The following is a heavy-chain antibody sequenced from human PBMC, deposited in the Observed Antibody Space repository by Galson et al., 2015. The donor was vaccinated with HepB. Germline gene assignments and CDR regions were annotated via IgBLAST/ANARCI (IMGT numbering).Heavy chain of an antibody. CDR1: GYSFTSYW. Sequence: QSGAEVKKPGESLKISCKGSGYSFTSYWIGWVRQMPGKGLEWMGIIYPGDSDTRYSPSFQGQVTISADKSISTAYLQWSSLKASDTAMYYCARREGATARYGSYYGMDVWGQGTTVTVSS. CDR3: ARREGATARYGSYYGMDV. CDR2: IYPGDSDT. J-gene: IGHJ6*02. V-gene: IGHV5-51*03. D-gene: IGHD5-12*01.